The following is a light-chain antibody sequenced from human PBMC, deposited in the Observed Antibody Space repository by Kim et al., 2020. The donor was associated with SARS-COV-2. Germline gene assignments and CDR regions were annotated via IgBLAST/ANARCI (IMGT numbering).Light chain of an antibody. V-gene: IGKV1-33*01. CDR1: QDISNY. CDR2: DAS. CDR3: QQYDNLPPNT. J-gene: IGKJ2*01. Sequence: DIQMTQSPSSLSASVGDRVTITCQASQDISNYLNWYQQKPGKAPKLLIYDASSLETGVPSRFSGSGSGTDFTFTISSLQPEDIATYYCQQYDNLPPNTFGQGTKLEI.